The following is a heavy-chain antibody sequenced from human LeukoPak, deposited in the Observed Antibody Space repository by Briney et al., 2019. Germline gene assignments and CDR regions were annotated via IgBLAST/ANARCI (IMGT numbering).Heavy chain of an antibody. D-gene: IGHD3/OR15-3a*01. V-gene: IGHV1-24*01. CDR1: GGTFSSYA. Sequence: ASVKVSCKASGGTFSSYAISWVRQAPGKGLEWMGGFDPEDGETIYAQKFQGRVTMTEDTSTDTAYMELSSLRSEDTAVYYCATVSDGLDWGQGTLVTVSS. J-gene: IGHJ4*02. CDR2: FDPEDGET. CDR3: ATVSDGLD.